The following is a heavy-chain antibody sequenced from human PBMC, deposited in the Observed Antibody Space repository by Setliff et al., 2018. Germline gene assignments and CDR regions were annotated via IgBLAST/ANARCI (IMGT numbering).Heavy chain of an antibody. CDR1: GGSISYNY. Sequence: KTSETLSLTCTVSGGSISYNYWRWIRQPAGKGLQWIGRINTSGSTKYNPSLKSRVTMSVDTSKNQFSLQLSSVTAADTAVYYCARDRTSYGSGTYTSSDWAAWFDPWSQGTLVTVSS. D-gene: IGHD3-10*01. CDR3: ARDRTSYGSGTYTSSDWAAWFDP. J-gene: IGHJ5*02. V-gene: IGHV4-4*07. CDR2: INTSGST.